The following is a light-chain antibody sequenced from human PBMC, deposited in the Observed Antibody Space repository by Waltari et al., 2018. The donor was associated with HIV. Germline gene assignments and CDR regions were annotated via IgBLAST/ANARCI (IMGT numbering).Light chain of an antibody. CDR2: HDS. CDR1: KLGNKY. J-gene: IGLJ2*01. Sequence: SYKLTQPPSMSVSPGQAASITCSGDKLGNKYACWYQQKPGQSPVLVIYHDSKRPSGFPERFSGSNSGNTATLTISGTQAMDEADYYCQAWDSSTVVFGGGTKLTVL. CDR3: QAWDSSTVV. V-gene: IGLV3-1*01.